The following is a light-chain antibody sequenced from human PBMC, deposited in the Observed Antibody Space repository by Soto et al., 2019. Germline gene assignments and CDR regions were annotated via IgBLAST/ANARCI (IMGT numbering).Light chain of an antibody. CDR3: SSHAGGQNVV. Sequence: QSALTQPPSASGSPGQSVTISCTGTSSEVGGYNYVSWYQQHPGKAPKVMIYDVNKRPSGVPDRFSGSKSGNTASLTVSGLQAEDEGDYYCSSHAGGQNVVFGGGTKVTVL. CDR2: DVN. V-gene: IGLV2-8*01. CDR1: SSEVGGYNY. J-gene: IGLJ2*01.